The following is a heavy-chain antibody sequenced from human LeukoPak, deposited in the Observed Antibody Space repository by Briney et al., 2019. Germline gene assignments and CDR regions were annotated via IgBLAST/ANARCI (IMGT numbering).Heavy chain of an antibody. CDR3: ARHDSGSYYVDY. D-gene: IGHD1-26*01. V-gene: IGHV3-53*04. CDR1: GFNVHYNL. Sequence: GALRLSCSASGFNVHYNLISWGRHAPRKGLGWVAIIYSGGSTYYADSVKGRFTISRHNSKNTLYLQMNSLRAEDTAVYYCARHDSGSYYVDYWGQGTLVTVSS. CDR2: IYSGGST. J-gene: IGHJ4*02.